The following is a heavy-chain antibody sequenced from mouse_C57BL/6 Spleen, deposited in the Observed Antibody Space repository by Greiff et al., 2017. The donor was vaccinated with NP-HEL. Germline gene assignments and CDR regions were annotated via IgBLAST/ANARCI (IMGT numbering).Heavy chain of an antibody. CDR3: RRERGTVWYFEV. D-gene: IGHD1-1*01. Sequence: EVQVVESGEGLVKPGGSLKLSCAASGFTFSSYAMSWVRQTPEKRLEWVAYISSGGDYIYYADTVKGRFTISRDNARNTLYLQMSSLKSEDTAMYYCRRERGTVWYFEVWGTGTTVTVAS. V-gene: IGHV5-9-1*02. CDR2: ISSGGDYI. J-gene: IGHJ1*03. CDR1: GFTFSSYA.